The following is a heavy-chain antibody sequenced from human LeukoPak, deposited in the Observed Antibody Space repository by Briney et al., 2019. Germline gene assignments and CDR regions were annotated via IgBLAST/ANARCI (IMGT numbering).Heavy chain of an antibody. J-gene: IGHJ4*02. CDR1: GGAFSGYY. D-gene: IGHD3-22*01. V-gene: IGHV4-34*01. CDR2: INHSGST. Sequence: SETLSLACAVYGGAFSGYYWSGIRQPPGKGLEWIGEINHSGSTDYNPSLKSRVTMSVDTSKNQFSLRLSSVTAADTAVYYCARKNITMIKGTLFDYWAQGILVTVSS. CDR3: ARKNITMIKGTLFDY.